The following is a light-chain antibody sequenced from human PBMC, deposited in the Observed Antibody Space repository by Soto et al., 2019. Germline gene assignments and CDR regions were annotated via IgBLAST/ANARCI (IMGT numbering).Light chain of an antibody. CDR3: AAWDDSLSGYV. V-gene: IGLV1-47*01. Sequence: QAMVTQPPSASGTPGQRVTISCSGSSSNIGSNYVYWYQQLPGMAPKLLIYRNNQRPSGVPERFSGSKSGTSASLAISGLRSEDEADYYCAAWDDSLSGYVFGTGTKLTVL. CDR1: SSNIGSNY. CDR2: RNN. J-gene: IGLJ1*01.